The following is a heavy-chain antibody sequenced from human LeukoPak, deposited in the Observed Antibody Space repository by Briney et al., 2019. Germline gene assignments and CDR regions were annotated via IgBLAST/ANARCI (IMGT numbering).Heavy chain of an antibody. CDR1: GGSISSYY. J-gene: IGHJ4*02. D-gene: IGHD3-10*01. CDR3: ARGTLWFGELLPLDY. CDR2: IYYSGST. V-gene: IGHV4-59*06. Sequence: SETLSLTCTVSGGSISSYYWSWIRQHPGKGLEWIGYIYYSGSTYYNPSLKSRVTISVDTSKNQFSLKLSSVTAADTAVYYCARGTLWFGELLPLDYWGQGTLVTVSS.